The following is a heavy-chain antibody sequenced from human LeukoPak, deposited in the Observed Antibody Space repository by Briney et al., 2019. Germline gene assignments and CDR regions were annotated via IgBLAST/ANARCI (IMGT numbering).Heavy chain of an antibody. J-gene: IGHJ4*02. CDR2: IYHSGST. D-gene: IGHD2-15*01. V-gene: IGHV4-38-2*02. CDR3: ARAFGCSGGSCYRFFDY. Sequence: SETLSLTCIVSGYSISSGYYWGWIRQPPGKGLEWIGSIYHSGSTYSNPSLKSRVTISVDTSKNQFSLKLNSVTAADTAVYYCARAFGCSGGSCYRFFDYRGQGTLVTVSS. CDR1: GYSISSGYY.